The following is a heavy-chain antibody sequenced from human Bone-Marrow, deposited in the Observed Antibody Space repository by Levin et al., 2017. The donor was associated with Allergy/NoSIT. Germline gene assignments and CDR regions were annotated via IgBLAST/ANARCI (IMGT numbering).Heavy chain of an antibody. D-gene: IGHD3-10*01. J-gene: IGHJ6*03. Sequence: EASVKVSCKASGYTFTRYDINWVRQAIGQGLEWMGWMNPNSGNTGYAPKFQGRVTMTRNTSTGTAFMELTSLRSEDTAVYYCTRGAFDRNYHFYMDVWGQGTTVTVSS. V-gene: IGHV1-8*01. CDR1: GYTFTRYD. CDR2: MNPNSGNT. CDR3: TRGAFDRNYHFYMDV.